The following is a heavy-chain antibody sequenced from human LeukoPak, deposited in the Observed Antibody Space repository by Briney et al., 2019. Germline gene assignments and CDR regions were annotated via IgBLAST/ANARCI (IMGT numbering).Heavy chain of an antibody. CDR2: INWNGGST. CDR3: ARDGRDGYSPFDY. CDR1: GFTFDDYV. V-gene: IGHV3-20*04. D-gene: IGHD5-24*01. J-gene: IGHJ4*02. Sequence: PGGSLRLSCTASGFTFDDYVMRWVRQAPREGLDWVSGINWNGGSTGYADSVKGRFTISKDNAKNSLYLQMNSLRAEDTALYYCARDGRDGYSPFDYWGQGTLVTVSS.